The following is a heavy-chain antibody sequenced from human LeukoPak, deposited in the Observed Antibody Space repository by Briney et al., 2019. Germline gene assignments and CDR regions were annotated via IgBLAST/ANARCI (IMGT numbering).Heavy chain of an antibody. CDR3: ARGLFGSNWFDP. D-gene: IGHD3-10*01. Sequence: SETLSLTCAVYGGSFSGYYWSWIRQPPGKGLEWIGEINHSGSTNYNPSLKSRVTISVDTSKNQFSLKLSSVTAADTAVYYCARGLFGSNWFDPWGQGTLVTVSS. V-gene: IGHV4-34*01. CDR2: INHSGST. J-gene: IGHJ5*02. CDR1: GGSFSGYY.